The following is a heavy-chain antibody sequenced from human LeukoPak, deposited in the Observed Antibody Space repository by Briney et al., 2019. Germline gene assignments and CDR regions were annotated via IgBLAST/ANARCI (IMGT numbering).Heavy chain of an antibody. Sequence: PGGSLRLSCAASGFTFDDYGMSWVRQVSGKGLEWVSSVKWNGGSTHYADSVKGRFTISRDNAKNSLYLQMNSLGVDDTALYYCARGQESYGSGLDAFDIWGQGTMVTVSS. J-gene: IGHJ3*02. D-gene: IGHD3-10*01. CDR2: VKWNGGST. CDR3: ARGQESYGSGLDAFDI. CDR1: GFTFDDYG. V-gene: IGHV3-20*04.